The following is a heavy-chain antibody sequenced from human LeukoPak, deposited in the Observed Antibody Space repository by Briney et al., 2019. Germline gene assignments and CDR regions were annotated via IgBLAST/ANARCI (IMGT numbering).Heavy chain of an antibody. V-gene: IGHV3-7*01. J-gene: IGHJ4*02. CDR2: IKQDGSEK. D-gene: IGHD3-22*01. Sequence: GGSLRLSCAASGFTFSSYAMHWVRQAPGKGLEWVANIKQDGSEKYVDSVKGRFTISRDNAKNSLYLQMNSLRAEDTAVYYCARDLYRIVVVPHYFDYWGQGTLVTVSS. CDR1: GFTFSSYA. CDR3: ARDLYRIVVVPHYFDY.